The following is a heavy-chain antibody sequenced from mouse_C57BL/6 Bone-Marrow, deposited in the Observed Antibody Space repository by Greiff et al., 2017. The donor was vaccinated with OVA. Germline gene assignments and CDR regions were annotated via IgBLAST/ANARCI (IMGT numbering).Heavy chain of an antibody. CDR2: INPSNGGT. D-gene: IGHD2-4*01. Sequence: QVQLQQPGPELVKPGASVKLSCKASGYTFTSYWMHWVKQRPGQGLEWIGNINPSNGGTNYNQKFKSKATLTVANYSSTASMQLSSLTSEDSAVYYCTVNDYEWYFDVWGTGTTVTVSS. J-gene: IGHJ1*03. CDR1: GYTFTSYW. V-gene: IGHV1-53*01. CDR3: TVNDYEWYFDV.